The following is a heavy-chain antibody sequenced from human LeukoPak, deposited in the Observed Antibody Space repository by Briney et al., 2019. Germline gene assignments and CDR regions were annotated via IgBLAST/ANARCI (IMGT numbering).Heavy chain of an antibody. CDR3: ARDDYNRL. CDR1: GFIFSNYW. CDR2: TDGSST. J-gene: IGHJ4*02. V-gene: IGHV3-74*01. D-gene: IGHD4-11*01. Sequence: GGSLRLSCAASGFIFSNYWMHWVRQAPGKGLVWVSRTDGSSTTYAGSVKGRFTVSIDNAQNTLYLQMNSLRAEDTAVYYCARDDYNRLWGRGTLVTVSS.